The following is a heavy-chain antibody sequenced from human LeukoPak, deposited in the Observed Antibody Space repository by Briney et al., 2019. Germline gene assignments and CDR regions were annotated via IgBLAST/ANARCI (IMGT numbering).Heavy chain of an antibody. D-gene: IGHD4-17*01. CDR2: IYYSGST. Sequence: PSETLSLTCTVSGGSISSYYWSWIRQPPGKGLEWIGYIYYSGSTNYNPSLKIRVSISVDTSKNQFSLKLSSVTAADTAVYYCARFYGDYSPAFDIWGQGTMVTVSS. CDR3: ARFYGDYSPAFDI. CDR1: GGSISSYY. J-gene: IGHJ3*02. V-gene: IGHV4-59*01.